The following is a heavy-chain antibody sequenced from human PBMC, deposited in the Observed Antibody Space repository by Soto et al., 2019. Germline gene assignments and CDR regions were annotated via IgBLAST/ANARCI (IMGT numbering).Heavy chain of an antibody. Sequence: EVQLVESGGGLVQPGGSLRLSCAASGFTVSSNYMSWVRQAPGKGLEWVSVIYSGGSTYYADSVKGRFTISRDNSKNTLYLQMNSLRAEDTAVYYCARDSSLGHYYYYGMDVWGQGTTVTVSS. CDR1: GFTVSSNY. CDR3: ARDSSLGHYYYYGMDV. J-gene: IGHJ6*02. V-gene: IGHV3-66*01. CDR2: IYSGGST. D-gene: IGHD3-10*01.